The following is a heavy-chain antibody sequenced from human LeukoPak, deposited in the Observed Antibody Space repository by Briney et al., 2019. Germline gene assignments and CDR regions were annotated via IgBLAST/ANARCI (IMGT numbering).Heavy chain of an antibody. CDR3: ARDRGTTTETPYDYFDY. Sequence: GGSLRLSCAASGFTFSNYWMSWVRQPPGKGLEWVANIKEDGSEKYYVDAVKGRFTISRDNAKNSLYLQMNILRGEDTAVYYCARDRGTTTETPYDYFDYWGQGTLVTVSS. D-gene: IGHD1-14*01. CDR2: IKEDGSEK. V-gene: IGHV3-7*01. J-gene: IGHJ4*02. CDR1: GFTFSNYW.